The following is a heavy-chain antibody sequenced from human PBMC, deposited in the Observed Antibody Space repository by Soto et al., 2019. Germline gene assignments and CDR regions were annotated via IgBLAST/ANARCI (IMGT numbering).Heavy chain of an antibody. J-gene: IGHJ3*02. CDR2: INVGNGNA. CDR3: ARRLGGWDDAFDT. V-gene: IGHV1-3*01. Sequence: ASMKVSCKASGYTFISYPIQWMRQAPGQSLEWMGWINVGNGNAKLSPKFQDRVTLTSDTSASTTYMDLATLRVEDTAVYYCARRLGGWDDAFDTWGQRTMVTVSS. CDR1: GYTFISYP. D-gene: IGHD3-16*01.